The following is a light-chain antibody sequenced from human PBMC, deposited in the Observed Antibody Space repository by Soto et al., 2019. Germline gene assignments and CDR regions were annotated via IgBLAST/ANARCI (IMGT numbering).Light chain of an antibody. CDR3: TSSTSNSNVV. CDR2: DVS. V-gene: IGLV2-14*01. Sequence: QSALTQPASVSGSPGQSLTISCTGTSSDVGGYNYVSWYQQHPGKAPKLMIYDVSNRPSGVSNRFSGSNPANTASLTISWPTAEDEADYYCTSSTSNSNVVFGGGTKLTVL. CDR1: SSDVGGYNY. J-gene: IGLJ2*01.